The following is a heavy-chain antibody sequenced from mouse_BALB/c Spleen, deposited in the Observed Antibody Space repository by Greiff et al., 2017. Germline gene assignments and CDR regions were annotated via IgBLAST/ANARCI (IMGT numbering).Heavy chain of an antibody. CDR2: ISDGGSYT. J-gene: IGHJ4*01. Sequence: DVMLVESGGGLVKPGGSLKLSCAASGFTFSDYYMYWVRQTPEKRLEWVATISDGGSYTYYPDSVKGRFTISRDNAKNNLYLQMSSLKSEDTAMYYCAREMDYWGQGTSVTVSS. CDR1: GFTFSDYY. V-gene: IGHV5-4*02. CDR3: AREMDY.